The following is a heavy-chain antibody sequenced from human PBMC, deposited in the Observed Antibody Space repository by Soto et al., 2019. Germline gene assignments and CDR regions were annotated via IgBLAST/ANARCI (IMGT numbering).Heavy chain of an antibody. V-gene: IGHV3-30*18. CDR1: GFTFSKSG. J-gene: IGHJ4*02. D-gene: IGHD2-2*01. Sequence: QVQLVESGGGVVQPGRSLRLSCAASGFTFSKSGMHWVRQAPGKGLEWVAAISNDGSDEYYADSVQGRFNISRDNSKNTLSLQMNSLRFEDTAMYFCAKDRRKWGVSASEKWGQGTLVTVSS. CDR3: AKDRRKWGVSASEK. CDR2: ISNDGSDE.